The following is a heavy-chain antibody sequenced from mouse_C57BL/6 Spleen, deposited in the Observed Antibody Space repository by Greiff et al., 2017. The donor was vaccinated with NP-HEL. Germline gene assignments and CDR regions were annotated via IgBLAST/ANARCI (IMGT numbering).Heavy chain of an antibody. CDR1: GYTFTSYW. Sequence: VQLQQSGAELVMPGASVKLSCKASGYTFTSYWMHWVKQRPGQGLEWIGEIDPSDSYTNYNQKFKGKSTLTVDKSSSTAYMQLSSLTSEDSAVYYCAIRALYAMDYWGQGTSVTVSS. J-gene: IGHJ4*01. V-gene: IGHV1-69*01. D-gene: IGHD3-1*01. CDR3: AIRALYAMDY. CDR2: IDPSDSYT.